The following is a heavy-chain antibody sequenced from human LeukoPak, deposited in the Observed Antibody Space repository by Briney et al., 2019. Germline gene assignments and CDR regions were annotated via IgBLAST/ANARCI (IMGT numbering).Heavy chain of an antibody. CDR3: ARDSTWNARTIYYYYYGMDV. J-gene: IGHJ6*02. CDR2: ISYDGSSE. Sequence: GGSLRLSCAVSGFTFGNYGMHWVRQAPGKGLEWVALISYDGSSEYYADSVKGRFTISRDNSKNTLYLQMNSLRAGDTAVYYCARDSTWNARTIYYYYYGMDVWGQGTTVTVSS. D-gene: IGHD1-1*01. V-gene: IGHV3-33*08. CDR1: GFTFGNYG.